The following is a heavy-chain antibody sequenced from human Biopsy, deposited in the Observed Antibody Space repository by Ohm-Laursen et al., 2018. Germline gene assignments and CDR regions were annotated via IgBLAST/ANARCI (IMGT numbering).Heavy chain of an antibody. J-gene: IGHJ3*02. D-gene: IGHD3-10*01. CDR2: VNLNSGTT. CDR1: GYTFTDYS. Sequence: ASVKVSCKASGYTFTDYSLHWVRQAPGQGVEWMGGVNLNSGTTNYAQKFQGRVTMTSDTSISTAYIDLRRLISDDTAVYFCARDRMVTIITLVRADTFDIWGQGTLVSVSS. CDR3: ARDRMVTIITLVRADTFDI. V-gene: IGHV1-2*02.